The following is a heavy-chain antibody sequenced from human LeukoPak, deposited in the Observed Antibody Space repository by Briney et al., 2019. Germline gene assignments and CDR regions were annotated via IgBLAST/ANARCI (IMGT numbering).Heavy chain of an antibody. J-gene: IGHJ4*02. D-gene: IGHD2-2*01. CDR3: ARGRYSSRSGGYYFDI. CDR1: GFTFSSYS. Sequence: GGSLRLSCAASGFTFSSYSMNWVRQAPGKGLEWVSSISSSSSYIYYADSVKGRFTISRDNAKNSLYLQMNSLRAEDTAVYYCARGRYSSRSGGYYFDIWGQGTLVTVSS. CDR2: ISSSSSYI. V-gene: IGHV3-21*01.